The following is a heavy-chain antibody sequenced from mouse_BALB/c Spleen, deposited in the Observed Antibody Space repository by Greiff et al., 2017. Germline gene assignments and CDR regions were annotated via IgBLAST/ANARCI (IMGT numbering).Heavy chain of an antibody. CDR2: ISSGGSYT. D-gene: IGHD2-1*01. CDR1: GFTFSSYA. CDR3: ARHGGNYDVDHVFYAMDY. V-gene: IGHV5-9-3*01. Sequence: EVHLVESGGGLVKPGGSLKLSCAASGFTFSSYAMSWVRQTPEKRLEWVATISSGGSYTYYPDSVKGRFTISRDNAKNTLYLQMSSLRSEDTAMYYCARHGGNYDVDHVFYAMDYWGQGTSVTVSS. J-gene: IGHJ4*01.